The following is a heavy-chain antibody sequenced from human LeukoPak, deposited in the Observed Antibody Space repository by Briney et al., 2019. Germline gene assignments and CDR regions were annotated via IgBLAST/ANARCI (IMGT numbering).Heavy chain of an antibody. D-gene: IGHD5-24*01. CDR3: ARSRWLQLRSYYYYYYMDV. Sequence: RASVKVSCKASGGTFSSYAISWVRQAPGQGLEWMGGIIPIFGTANYAQKFQGRVTITTDESTSTAYMELSSLRSEGTAVYYCARSRWLQLRSYYYYYYMDVWGKGTTVTVSS. CDR1: GGTFSSYA. CDR2: IIPIFGTA. V-gene: IGHV1-69*05. J-gene: IGHJ6*03.